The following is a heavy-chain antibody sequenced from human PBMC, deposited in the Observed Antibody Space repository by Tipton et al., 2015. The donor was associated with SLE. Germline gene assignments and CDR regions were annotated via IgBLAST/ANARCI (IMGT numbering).Heavy chain of an antibody. V-gene: IGHV4-39*07. CDR2: IFHSGSA. CDR1: GGSISSTSDY. J-gene: IGHJ2*01. D-gene: IGHD2-2*03. Sequence: LRLSCTVSGGSISSTSDYWGWIRRPPGRGRVWTGNIFHSGSAYYNPSLERRVTISVDTSKNQFSLKLSTVTAADAAAYYCERTMDIVEWDWYFDHWGLGTLVTVSS. CDR3: ERTMDIVEWDWYFDH.